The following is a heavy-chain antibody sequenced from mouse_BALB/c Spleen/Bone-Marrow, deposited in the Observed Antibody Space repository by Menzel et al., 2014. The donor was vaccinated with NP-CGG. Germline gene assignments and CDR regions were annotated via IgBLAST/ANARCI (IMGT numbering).Heavy chain of an antibody. CDR2: INPYNGGT. Sequence: VQLQQSGPELAKPGASVKISCKASGYSFTDYFMNWVKQSHGKSLEWIGRINPYNGGTFYNQKFKGKATLTVDKSSSTAHMELLSLTSEDSAVYYCGRSYGYDDWFAYWGQGTLVTVSA. J-gene: IGHJ3*01. CDR3: GRSYGYDDWFAY. D-gene: IGHD2-2*01. V-gene: IGHV1-37*01. CDR1: GYSFTDYF.